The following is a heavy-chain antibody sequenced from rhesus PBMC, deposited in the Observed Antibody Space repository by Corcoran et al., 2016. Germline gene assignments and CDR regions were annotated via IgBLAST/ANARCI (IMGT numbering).Heavy chain of an antibody. CDR1: GGYISGYY. CDR2: MVAGCWGT. D-gene: IGHD6-31*01. CDR3: ATLAAGGTNRYSNRFDV. Sequence: QVQLQESGPGLVKPSETLSLTCAVSGGYISGYYWNSLLPTPGNGLAWIGIMVAGCWGTNHNSSLKVRVHISTDTANNQLSLKLISVTAADTAVYYCATLAAGGTNRYSNRFDVWGAGVLVTVSS. J-gene: IGHJ5-1*01. V-gene: IGHV4-165*02.